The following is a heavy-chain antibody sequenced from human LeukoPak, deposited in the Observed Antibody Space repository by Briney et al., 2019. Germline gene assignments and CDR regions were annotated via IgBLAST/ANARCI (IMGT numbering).Heavy chain of an antibody. CDR1: GFTFSSYG. CDR2: ISYDGSNN. Sequence: PGGTLRLSCAASGFTFSSYGMHWVRQAPAKGLERVAVISYDGSNNYYADSVKSRFTISRDNSKNKQYLQMNSLRADDAAVYYCAKAQVRGPGWVSSYGMDVSGQGTTVTASS. D-gene: IGHD1-26*01. CDR3: AKAQVRGPGWVSSYGMDV. J-gene: IGHJ6*02. V-gene: IGHV3-30*18.